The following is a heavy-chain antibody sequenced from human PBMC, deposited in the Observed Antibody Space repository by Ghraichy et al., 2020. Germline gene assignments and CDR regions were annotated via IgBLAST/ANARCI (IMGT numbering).Heavy chain of an antibody. Sequence: GGSLRLSCAASGFTFSNYAMSWVRQVPGEGLEWVSFISSSGDVTYYADSVTGRFAISRDNSKKTLYLQMNSLRAEDTAVYYCAKNPHTNSPGVDYWGQGTLVTVSS. CDR2: ISSSGDVT. CDR1: GFTFSNYA. V-gene: IGHV3-23*01. D-gene: IGHD2/OR15-2a*01. J-gene: IGHJ4*02. CDR3: AKNPHTNSPGVDY.